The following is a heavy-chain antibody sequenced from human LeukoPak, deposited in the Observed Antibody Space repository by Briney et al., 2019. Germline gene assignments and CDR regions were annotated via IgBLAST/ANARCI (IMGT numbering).Heavy chain of an antibody. J-gene: IGHJ3*02. Sequence: SVKVSCTASGGTFSSYAISWVRQAPGQGLEWMGGIIPIFGTANYAQKFQGRVTITADESTSTAYMELSSLRSEVTAVYYCARERTYCSSTSCSPAGAFDIWGQGTMVTVSS. CDR1: GGTFSSYA. D-gene: IGHD2-2*01. V-gene: IGHV1-69*01. CDR2: IIPIFGTA. CDR3: ARERTYCSSTSCSPAGAFDI.